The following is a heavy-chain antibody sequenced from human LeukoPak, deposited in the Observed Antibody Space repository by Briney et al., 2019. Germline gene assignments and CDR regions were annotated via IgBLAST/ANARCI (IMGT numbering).Heavy chain of an antibody. D-gene: IGHD1-7*01. CDR1: GFTFSSYW. Sequence: GGSLRLSCAASGFTFSSYWMCWVRQAPGKGLEWVANIKQDGSAKYYVDSVKGRFTISRDNAKNSLYLQMSSLRAEDTTVYYCARVTGTNDKHDYYYYYMDVWGKGTTVTVSS. CDR2: IKQDGSAK. CDR3: ARVTGTNDKHDYYYYYMDV. V-gene: IGHV3-7*01. J-gene: IGHJ6*03.